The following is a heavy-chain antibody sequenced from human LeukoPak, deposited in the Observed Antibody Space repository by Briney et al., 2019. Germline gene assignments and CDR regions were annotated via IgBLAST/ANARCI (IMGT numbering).Heavy chain of an antibody. CDR1: GYTFTNYG. Sequence: ASVKVSCKASGYTFTNYGISWIRQAPGQGLEWMGWISGYKGNANYPQKLQGRVTMTTDTSTSTSYMELRSLRSDDTAVYYCARSSAEVLNYYYYAMDVWAQGTTVTVSS. D-gene: IGHD6-6*01. CDR2: ISGYKGNA. CDR3: ARSSAEVLNYYYYAMDV. J-gene: IGHJ6*02. V-gene: IGHV1-18*01.